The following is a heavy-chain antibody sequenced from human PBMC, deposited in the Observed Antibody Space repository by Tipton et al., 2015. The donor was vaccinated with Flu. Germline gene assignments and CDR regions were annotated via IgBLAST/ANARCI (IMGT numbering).Heavy chain of an antibody. D-gene: IGHD3-16*01. CDR1: GDSIRSDY. J-gene: IGHJ6*02. V-gene: IGHV4-59*01. Sequence: TLSLTCNVSGDSIRSDYWSWIRQAPGKGLEWIGHIYYTGSTSYNPSLKSRITISIDTSKRQFSLKLASVTAADTAVYYCARVGGWGYGMDVWGQGTTVTVS. CDR3: ARVGGWGYGMDV. CDR2: IYYTGST.